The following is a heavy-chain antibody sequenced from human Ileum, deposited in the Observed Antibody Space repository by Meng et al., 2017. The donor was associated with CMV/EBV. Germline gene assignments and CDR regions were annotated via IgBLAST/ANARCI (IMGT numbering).Heavy chain of an antibody. CDR3: ARALSSSGWSRENWFDP. J-gene: IGHJ5*02. D-gene: IGHD6-19*01. V-gene: IGHV4-4*07. CDR1: GGSISSYY. Sequence: QLREAGPGPVKPSATLSPTCTVSGGSISSYYGSWIRQPAGKGLEWIGRIYTSGSTNYNPSLKSRVTMSVDTSKNQFSLKLSSVTAADTAVYYCARALSSSGWSRENWFDPWGQGTLVTASS. CDR2: IYTSGST.